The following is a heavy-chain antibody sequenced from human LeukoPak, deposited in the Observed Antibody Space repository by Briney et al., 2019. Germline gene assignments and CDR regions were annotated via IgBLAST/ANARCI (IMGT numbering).Heavy chain of an antibody. CDR2: IYYSGST. V-gene: IGHV4-61*05. CDR1: GGSISSPSYY. D-gene: IGHD1-26*01. J-gene: IGHJ4*02. Sequence: SETLSLTCTVSGGSISSPSYYWGWIRQPPGKGLEWIGYIYYSGSTNYNPSLKSRVTISVDTSKNQFSLKLSSVTAADTAVYYCARGLTGWELLGYWGQGTLVTVSS. CDR3: ARGLTGWELLGY.